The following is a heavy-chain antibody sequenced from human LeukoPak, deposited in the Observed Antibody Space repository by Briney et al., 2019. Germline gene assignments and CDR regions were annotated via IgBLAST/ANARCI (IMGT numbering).Heavy chain of an antibody. CDR3: AKDLAVAGLFDY. J-gene: IGHJ4*02. CDR1: GFGFSTYE. CDR2: ISGSATTI. Sequence: GGSLRLSCAASGFGFSTYEMNWVRQAPGQGLEWVSYISGSATTIYYADSVKGRFTISRDNSKNTLYLQMNSLRAEDTAVYYCAKDLAVAGLFDYWGQGTLVTVSS. V-gene: IGHV3-48*03. D-gene: IGHD6-19*01.